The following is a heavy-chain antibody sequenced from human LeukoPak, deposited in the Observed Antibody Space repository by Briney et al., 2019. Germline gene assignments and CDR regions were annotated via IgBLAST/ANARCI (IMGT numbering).Heavy chain of an antibody. D-gene: IGHD3-22*01. V-gene: IGHV3-53*01. CDR3: ARGDDERSGYHVGY. Sequence: GGSLRLSCAASGFTVGRNYMSWGRQAPGKGLEWVSVIYSGGGTYYADSVKGRFTISRDNSKNTLYLQMNSLRAEDTAVYYCARGDDERSGYHVGYWGQGTLVTVSS. CDR2: IYSGGGT. CDR1: GFTVGRNY. J-gene: IGHJ4*02.